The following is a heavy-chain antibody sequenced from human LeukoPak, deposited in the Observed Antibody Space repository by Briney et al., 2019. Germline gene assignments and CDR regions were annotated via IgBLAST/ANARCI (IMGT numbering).Heavy chain of an antibody. CDR1: GFTFSSYE. D-gene: IGHD1-26*01. J-gene: IGHJ4*02. V-gene: IGHV3-48*03. CDR2: IGSRGSSL. Sequence: GGSLRLSCAASGFTFSSYEMNWARQAPGKGLEWVSYIGSRGSSLYYADSLKGRFTISRDNDKNSLYLQMNSLRAEDTAVYYCARDRIDSGSYFLDYWGQGTLVTVSS. CDR3: ARDRIDSGSYFLDY.